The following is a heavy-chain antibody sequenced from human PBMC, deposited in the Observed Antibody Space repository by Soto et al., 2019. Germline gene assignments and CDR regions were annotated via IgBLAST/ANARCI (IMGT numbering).Heavy chain of an antibody. D-gene: IGHD2-15*01. CDR1: GFTVSSNY. CDR3: ARDLLTYCSGGSCYGDP. V-gene: IGHV3-66*01. CDR2: IYSGGST. Sequence: EVQLVESGGGLVQPGGSLRLPCAASGFTVSSNYMSWVRQAPGKGLGWVSVIYSGGSTYYADSVKGRFTISRDNSKNTLYLQMNSLRAEDTAVYYCARDLLTYCSGGSCYGDPWGQGTLVTVSS. J-gene: IGHJ5*02.